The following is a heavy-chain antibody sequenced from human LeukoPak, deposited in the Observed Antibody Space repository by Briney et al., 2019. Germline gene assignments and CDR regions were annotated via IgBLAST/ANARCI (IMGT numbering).Heavy chain of an antibody. CDR1: GFTFSNYA. V-gene: IGHV3-30*04. CDR3: AGEGFDI. J-gene: IGHJ3*02. CDR2: ISKDGSMK. Sequence: GGSLRLSCAASGFTFSNYAMDWVRQAPGKGLEWVAVISKDGSMKYYADSVQGRFTVSRDNSENTLHLQMNSLKTEDTAVYYCAGEGFDIWGQGTMVTVSS.